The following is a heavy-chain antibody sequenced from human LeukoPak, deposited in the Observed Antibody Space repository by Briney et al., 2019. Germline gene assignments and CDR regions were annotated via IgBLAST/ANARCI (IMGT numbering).Heavy chain of an antibody. V-gene: IGHV3-23*01. J-gene: IGHJ4*02. CDR2: ISGSGGST. CDR1: GFTFSSYA. Sequence: GGSLRLSCAASGFTFSSYAMSWVRQAPGKGLEWVSAISGSGGSTYYADSVKGRFTISRDNSKNTLYLQMNSLRAEDTAVYYCAKAPVRFLEWLYFDYWGQGTLVTVSS. D-gene: IGHD3-3*01. CDR3: AKAPVRFLEWLYFDY.